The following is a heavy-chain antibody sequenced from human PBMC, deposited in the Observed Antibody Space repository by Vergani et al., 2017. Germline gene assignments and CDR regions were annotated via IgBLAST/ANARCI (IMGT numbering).Heavy chain of an antibody. CDR1: GLTFDDYA. CDR2: ISWNSGSI. Sequence: EVQLVESGGGLVQTGRSLRLSCAASGLTFDDYAMHWVRQAQGKGLEWVSGISWNSGSIGYAGSVKGRFTISRDNAKNSLYLQMNSLRAEDTALYYFTKGVTSGTLGTSWFDPWGQGTLVTVSS. D-gene: IGHD2-2*01. J-gene: IGHJ5*02. CDR3: TKGVTSGTLGTSWFDP. V-gene: IGHV3-9*01.